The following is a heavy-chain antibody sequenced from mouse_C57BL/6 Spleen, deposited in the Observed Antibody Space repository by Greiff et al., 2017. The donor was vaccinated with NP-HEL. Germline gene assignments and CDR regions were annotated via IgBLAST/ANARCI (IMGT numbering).Heavy chain of an antibody. CDR1: GFTFTSYT. V-gene: IGHV5-9*01. Sequence: DVKLVESGGGLVKPGGSLKLSCAASGFTFTSYTLSWVRQTPEKRLEWVATISGGGGNTYYPDSVKGRFTISRDNAMNTRYLQMSSLRFEDTALYYCARAYYSNYVVFDYWGQGTTLTVSS. CDR2: ISGGGGNT. D-gene: IGHD2-5*01. J-gene: IGHJ2*01. CDR3: ARAYYSNYVVFDY.